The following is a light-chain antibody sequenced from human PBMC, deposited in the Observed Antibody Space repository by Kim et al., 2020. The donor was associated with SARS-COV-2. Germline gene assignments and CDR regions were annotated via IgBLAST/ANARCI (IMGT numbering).Light chain of an antibody. J-gene: IGKJ2*01. CDR2: WAS. Sequence: DIVMTQSPDSLAVSLGERATINCKSSQSVLYSPNNKNCLAWYQQKPGQPPKLLIYWASTRESGVPDRFSYSESGTDFTLTISSLQAEDVAVYYCQQYYSTPYTFGQGTKLEI. CDR3: QQYYSTPYT. V-gene: IGKV4-1*01. CDR1: QSVLYSPNNKNC.